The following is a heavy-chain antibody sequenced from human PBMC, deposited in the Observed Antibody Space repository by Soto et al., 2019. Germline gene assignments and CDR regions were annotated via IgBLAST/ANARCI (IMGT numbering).Heavy chain of an antibody. D-gene: IGHD6-6*01. Sequence: GGSLRLSCAASGFTFSSYAMSWVRQAPGKGLEWVSAISGSGGSTYYADSVKGRFTISRDNSKNTLYLQMNGLRAEDTAVYYSAKGLRLAARGWFDPWGQGTLVTVSS. CDR1: GFTFSSYA. CDR2: ISGSGGST. J-gene: IGHJ5*02. V-gene: IGHV3-23*01. CDR3: AKGLRLAARGWFDP.